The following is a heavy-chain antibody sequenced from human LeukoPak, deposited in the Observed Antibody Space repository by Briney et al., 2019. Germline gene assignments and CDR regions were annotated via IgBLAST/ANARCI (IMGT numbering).Heavy chain of an antibody. Sequence: PGGSLRLSCAASGFTFSSYAMSWVRQAPGKGLEWVSAISGSGGSTYYADSVKGRFTISRDNSMNTLYLQMNSLRAEDTAVYYCAKLKACTNGVCYTGWFDPWGQGTLVTVSS. CDR3: AKLKACTNGVCYTGWFDP. V-gene: IGHV3-23*01. D-gene: IGHD2-8*01. CDR1: GFTFSSYA. J-gene: IGHJ5*02. CDR2: ISGSGGST.